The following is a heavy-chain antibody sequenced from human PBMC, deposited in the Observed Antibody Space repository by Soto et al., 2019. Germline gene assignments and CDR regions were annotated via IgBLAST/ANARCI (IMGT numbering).Heavy chain of an antibody. D-gene: IGHD3-10*01. V-gene: IGHV4-59*01. CDR1: GGSISSYY. Sequence: QVQLQESGPGLVKPSETLSLTCTVSGGSISSYYWSWIRQPPGKGLEWIGHIYYRGSTNYNPSLKSRVTISVDTSENQFSLKLSYVSAADTAVYYCARVPSVVQGVAGAFDIWGQGTMVTVSS. CDR2: IYYRGST. J-gene: IGHJ3*02. CDR3: ARVPSVVQGVAGAFDI.